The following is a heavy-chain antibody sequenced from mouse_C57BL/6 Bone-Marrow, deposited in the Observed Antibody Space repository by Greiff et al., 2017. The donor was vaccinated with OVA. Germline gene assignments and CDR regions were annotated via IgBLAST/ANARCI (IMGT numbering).Heavy chain of an antibody. CDR2: IYPSDSET. D-gene: IGHD2-4*01. CDR3: ASGDYDFDY. J-gene: IGHJ2*01. V-gene: IGHV1-61*01. CDR1: GYTFTSYW. Sequence: VKLQQPGAELVRPGSSVKLSCKASGYTFTSYWMDWVKQRPGQGLEWIGNIYPSDSETHYNQKFKDKATLTVDKSSSTAYMQLSSLTSEDSAVYYCASGDYDFDYWGQGTTLTVSS.